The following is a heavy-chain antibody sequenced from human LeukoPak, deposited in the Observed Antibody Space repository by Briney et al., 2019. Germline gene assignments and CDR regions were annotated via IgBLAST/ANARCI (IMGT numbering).Heavy chain of an antibody. CDR2: IYYSGST. Sequence: PSETLSLTCTVSGGSISSSSYYWGWIRQPPGKGLEWIGSIYYSGSTYYNPSLKSRVTISVDTSKNQFSLKLSSVTAADTAVYYCARDNSVRDEAWWFNPWGQGTLVTVSS. J-gene: IGHJ5*02. CDR1: GGSISSSSYY. V-gene: IGHV4-39*07. CDR3: ARDNSVRDEAWWFNP. D-gene: IGHD5-24*01.